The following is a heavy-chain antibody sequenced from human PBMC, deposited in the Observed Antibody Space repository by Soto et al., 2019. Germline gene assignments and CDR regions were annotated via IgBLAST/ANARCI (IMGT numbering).Heavy chain of an antibody. V-gene: IGHV4-59*08. CDR2: VYYNGGS. CDR1: GGSIDGYN. CDR3: VRPGIGNLHGLVDV. Sequence: QVQLQESGPGLVKPSETLSLTCTVSGGSIDGYNCAWIRQPPGKSLEWVGYVYYNGGSRYNPSLECRVTLSMDTSKSQFALQLRSVTAADTAVYYCVRPGIGNLHGLVDVWGRGTTVTVSS. D-gene: IGHD3-10*01. J-gene: IGHJ6*02.